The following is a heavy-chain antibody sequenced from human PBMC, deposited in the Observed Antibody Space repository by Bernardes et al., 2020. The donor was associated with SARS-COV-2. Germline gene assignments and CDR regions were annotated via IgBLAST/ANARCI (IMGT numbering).Heavy chain of an antibody. CDR3: AKRVLGSRGLQYYFDF. V-gene: IGHV3-23*01. CDR2: ITDDGSDT. Sequence: GGSMRLSCAASGFTFRNYAMSWVRQAAGKGLEWVSAITDDGSDTVYADAVKGRFTISRDNSKNTLFLQLNSLRGDDTALYYCAKRVLGSRGLQYYFDFWGLGALVTVSS. J-gene: IGHJ4*02. D-gene: IGHD3-10*01. CDR1: GFTFRNYA.